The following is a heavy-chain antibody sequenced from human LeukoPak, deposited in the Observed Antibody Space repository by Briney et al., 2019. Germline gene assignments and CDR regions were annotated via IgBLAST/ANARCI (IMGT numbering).Heavy chain of an antibody. CDR2: IYYSGST. CDR1: VGSISSGGYY. J-gene: IGHJ4*02. V-gene: IGHV4-31*03. D-gene: IGHD3-22*01. Sequence: KPSQTPSLTRTVSVGSISSGGYYSSWIRHHPGKCLEWIGYIYYSGSTYYNPSLKSRVTISVDTSKNQFSLKLSSVTAADMAVYYCASSTHIYYDSSGYPFDYWGQGTLVTVSS. CDR3: ASSTHIYYDSSGYPFDY.